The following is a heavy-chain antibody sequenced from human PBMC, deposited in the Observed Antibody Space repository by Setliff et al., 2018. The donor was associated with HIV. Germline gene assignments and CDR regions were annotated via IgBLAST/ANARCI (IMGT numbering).Heavy chain of an antibody. CDR3: ARGLAVAGKSYYYYYYMDV. Sequence: ASVKVSCKASGYTFTTYAIFWVRQAPGQRLEWMGWITPNSGGTNYAQKLQGRVTMTRDTSISTAYMELSSLRSEDTAVYYCARGLAVAGKSYYYYYYMDVWGKGTTVTVSS. J-gene: IGHJ6*03. V-gene: IGHV1-8*01. D-gene: IGHD6-19*01. CDR2: ITPNSGGT. CDR1: GYTFTTYA.